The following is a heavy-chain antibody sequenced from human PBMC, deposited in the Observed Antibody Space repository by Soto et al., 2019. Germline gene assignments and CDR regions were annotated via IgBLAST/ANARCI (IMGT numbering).Heavy chain of an antibody. Sequence: PSETLSLTCAVYGGSFRGYYWSWIRQPPGKGLEWIGEINHSGSTNYNPSLKSRVTISVDTSKNQFSLKLSSVTAADTAVYYCARGRGTVTTAIYGMDDWGQGTTVTVSS. CDR1: GGSFRGYY. CDR2: INHSGST. V-gene: IGHV4-34*01. CDR3: ARGRGTVTTAIYGMDD. D-gene: IGHD4-17*01. J-gene: IGHJ6*02.